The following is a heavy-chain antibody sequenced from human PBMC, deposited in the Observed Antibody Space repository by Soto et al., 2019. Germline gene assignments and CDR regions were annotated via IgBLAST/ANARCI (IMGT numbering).Heavy chain of an antibody. CDR1: GFTFSSYG. Sequence: GGSLRLSCAASGFTFSSYGMHWVRQAPGKGLEWVAVIWYDGSNKYYADSVKGRFTISRDNSKNTLYLQMNSLRAEDTAVYYCARGRGGSYYYYMDVWGKGTTVTVSS. D-gene: IGHD2-15*01. CDR3: ARGRGGSYYYYMDV. V-gene: IGHV3-33*01. J-gene: IGHJ6*03. CDR2: IWYDGSNK.